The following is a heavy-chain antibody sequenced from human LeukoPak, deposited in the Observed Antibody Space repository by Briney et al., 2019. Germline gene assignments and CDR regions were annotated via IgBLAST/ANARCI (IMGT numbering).Heavy chain of an antibody. CDR3: ARGQDSRKTGY. V-gene: IGHV4-34*01. CDR2: IHPSGST. Sequence: PSETLSLTCVVYGGSFSGYYWSWIRQPPGEGLEWIGEIHPSGSTEYSPSLNSRVTISVDTSQNQFPLTLTSVTAADTAIYYCARGQDSRKTGYWGQGTLVAVSS. CDR1: GGSFSGYY. D-gene: IGHD2-15*01. J-gene: IGHJ4*02.